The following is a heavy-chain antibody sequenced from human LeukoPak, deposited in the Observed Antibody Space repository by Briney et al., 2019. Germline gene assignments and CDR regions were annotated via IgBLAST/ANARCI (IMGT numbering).Heavy chain of an antibody. Sequence: GSLRLSCAASGFTFSGSTMHWVRQASGKGLEWVGRIRSKANTYATAYAASVKGRFTISRDDSKNTAYLQMNSLKTEDTAVYYCTPEDFWSGYLSYWGQGTLVTVSS. CDR3: TPEDFWSGYLSY. V-gene: IGHV3-73*01. D-gene: IGHD3-3*01. CDR2: IRSKANTYAT. CDR1: GFTFSGST. J-gene: IGHJ4*02.